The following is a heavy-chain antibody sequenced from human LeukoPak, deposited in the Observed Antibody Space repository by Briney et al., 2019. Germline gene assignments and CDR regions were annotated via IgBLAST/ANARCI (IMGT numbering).Heavy chain of an antibody. CDR1: GYTFTGYY. Sequence: ASVKVSCKASGYTFTGYYMHWVRQAPGQGLEWMGWINPNSGGTNYAQKFQGRVTMTRDTSISTAYMELRRLRSDDTAVYYCARDPPRRKYYDSSGYPTKLDYWGQGTLVTVSS. V-gene: IGHV1-2*02. CDR3: ARDPPRRKYYDSSGYPTKLDY. CDR2: INPNSGGT. D-gene: IGHD3-22*01. J-gene: IGHJ4*02.